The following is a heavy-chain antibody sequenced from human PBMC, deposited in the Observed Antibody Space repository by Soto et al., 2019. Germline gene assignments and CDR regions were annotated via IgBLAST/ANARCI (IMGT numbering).Heavy chain of an antibody. D-gene: IGHD2-2*01. V-gene: IGHV1-69*08. J-gene: IGHJ6*02. Sequence: QVQLVQSGAEVKKPGSSVKVSCKASGGTFSRYSITWVRQAPGHGLEWIGRIIPIFGIASYAQKVQGRVTIPADESTSPAYMEMSSLRSDDTAVYYCAREDRDRETGLVPAAIDGMDVWGQGTTVTVSS. CDR1: GGTFSRYS. CDR2: IIPIFGIA. CDR3: AREDRDRETGLVPAAIDGMDV.